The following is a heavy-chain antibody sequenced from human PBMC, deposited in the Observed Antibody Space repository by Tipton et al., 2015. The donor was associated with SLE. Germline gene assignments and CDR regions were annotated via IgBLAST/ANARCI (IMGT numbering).Heavy chain of an antibody. Sequence: SGFTFSSYSMNWVRQAPGKGLEWVSYISSSSSYTNYADSVKGRFTISRDNAKNSLYLQMNSLRAEDTAVYYCARDSVSGFDIWGQGTMVTVSS. V-gene: IGHV3-21*05. CDR2: ISSSSSYT. CDR3: ARDSVSGFDI. D-gene: IGHD5/OR15-5a*01. J-gene: IGHJ3*02. CDR1: GFTFSSYS.